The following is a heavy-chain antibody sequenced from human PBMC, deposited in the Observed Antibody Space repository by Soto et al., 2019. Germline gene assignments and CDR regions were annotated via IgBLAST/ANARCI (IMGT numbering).Heavy chain of an antibody. J-gene: IGHJ6*02. D-gene: IGHD5-12*01. Sequence: SETLSLTCTVSGGSISSYYWSWIRQPAGKGLERIGRIYTSGSTNYNPSLKSRVTMSVDTSKNQISLKLSSVTAADTAVYYCARDNIVSKGYGMDVWGQGTTVTVSS. V-gene: IGHV4-4*07. CDR1: GGSISSYY. CDR2: IYTSGST. CDR3: ARDNIVSKGYGMDV.